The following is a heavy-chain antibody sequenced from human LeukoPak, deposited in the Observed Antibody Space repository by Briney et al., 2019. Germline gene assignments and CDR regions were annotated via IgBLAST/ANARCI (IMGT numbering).Heavy chain of an antibody. Sequence: GGSLRLSCAASGFTVSSNYMSWVRQAPGKGLVWVSRINTDGSSTSYADSVKGRFTISRDNAKNTLYLQMNSLRAEDTAVYYCARGGPHYDFWSGYEARYYYYMDVWGKGTTVTVSS. CDR1: GFTVSSNY. D-gene: IGHD3-3*01. CDR3: ARGGPHYDFWSGYEARYYYYMDV. CDR2: INTDGSST. J-gene: IGHJ6*03. V-gene: IGHV3-74*01.